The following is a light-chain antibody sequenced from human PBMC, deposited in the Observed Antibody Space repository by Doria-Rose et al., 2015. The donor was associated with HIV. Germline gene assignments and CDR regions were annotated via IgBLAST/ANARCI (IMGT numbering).Light chain of an antibody. CDR2: AAS. J-gene: IGKJ4*01. CDR1: QGISNY. CDR3: QQYYSYPPVT. Sequence: IRVTQSPSSLSASTGDRVTITCRASQGISNYLAWYQQKPGKVPNLLIYAASTLQTGVPSRFSGSGSGTDFTLTISCLQAEDFATYYCQQYYSYPPVTFGGGTRLEI. V-gene: IGKV1-8*01.